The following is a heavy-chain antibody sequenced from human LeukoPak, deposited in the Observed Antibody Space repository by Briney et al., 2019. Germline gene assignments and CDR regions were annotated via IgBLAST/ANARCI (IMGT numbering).Heavy chain of an antibody. CDR2: IHYTGST. V-gene: IGHV4-59*01. D-gene: IGHD2-8*02. J-gene: IGHJ3*02. CDR1: GGSISSYY. Sequence: SETLSLTCTVSGGSISSYYWSWIRQSPGKGLECIGYIHYTGSTNYNPSLKSRVTISVETSKNQFSLKLKSVTAADTAVYYCASDSGGRRDAFNIWGQGTMVTVSS. CDR3: ASDSGGRRDAFNI.